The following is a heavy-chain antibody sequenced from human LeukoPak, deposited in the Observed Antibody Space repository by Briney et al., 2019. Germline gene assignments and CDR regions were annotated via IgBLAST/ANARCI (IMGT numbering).Heavy chain of an antibody. J-gene: IGHJ4*02. CDR1: GYTFTGYY. V-gene: IGHV1-2*06. Sequence: ASAKVSCKASGYTFTGYYMHWVRQAPGQGLEWMGRINPNSGGTNYAQKFQGRVTMTRDTSISTAYMELGRLRSDDTAVYYCARDGGGITFGGVIVRPDYWGQGTLVTVSS. D-gene: IGHD3-16*02. CDR2: INPNSGGT. CDR3: ARDGGGITFGGVIVRPDY.